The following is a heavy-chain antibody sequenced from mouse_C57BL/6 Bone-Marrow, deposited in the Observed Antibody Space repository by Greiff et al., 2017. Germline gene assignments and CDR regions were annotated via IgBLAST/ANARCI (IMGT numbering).Heavy chain of an antibody. J-gene: IGHJ2*01. CDR3: ARYYYSNGYFDY. Sequence: VQLQQSGPELVKPAASVKLSCKASGYTFTSYWLHWVKQRPGQGLEWIGNINPSNGGNNYNEKFKSKATLTVDKSSSTAFLQLISLTSEDSAVYYCARYYYSNGYFDYWGTGTTLTVSS. D-gene: IGHD2-5*01. CDR2: INPSNGGN. CDR1: GYTFTSYW. V-gene: IGHV1-53*01.